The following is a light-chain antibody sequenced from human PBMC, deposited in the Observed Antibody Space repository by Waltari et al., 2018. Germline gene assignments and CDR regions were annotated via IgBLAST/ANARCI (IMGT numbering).Light chain of an antibody. CDR3: SSYTTSGTWV. Sequence: QSALTQPASVSGSPGQSITISCTGTSSDVGSYIQCSWYQQRPGKAPKLIIHTVSNRPSGVSNRFSGSKSANTASLTISGLQAEDEADYYCSSYTTSGTWVFGGGTKVTVL. V-gene: IGLV2-14*03. J-gene: IGLJ3*02. CDR2: TVS. CDR1: SSDVGSYIQ.